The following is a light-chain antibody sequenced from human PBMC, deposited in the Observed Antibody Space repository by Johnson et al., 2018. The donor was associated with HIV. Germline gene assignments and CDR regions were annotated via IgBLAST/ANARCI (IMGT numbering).Light chain of an antibody. Sequence: QSVLTQPPSVSAAPGQKVTISCSGSSSNIGNNYVSWYQQLPGRAPKLLIYDNNKRPSGITDRVSGSKSGTSATLGITGLQTGDEAYYYCGTWDSSVSCFVFGTGTKVTVL. CDR2: DNN. CDR1: SSNIGNNY. J-gene: IGLJ1*01. CDR3: GTWDSSVSCFV. V-gene: IGLV1-51*01.